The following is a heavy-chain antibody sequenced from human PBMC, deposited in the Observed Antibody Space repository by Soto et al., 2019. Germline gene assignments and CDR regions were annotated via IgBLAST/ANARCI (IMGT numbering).Heavy chain of an antibody. CDR1: FSMYS. Sequence: GGPLRLSCNFSFSMYSMDWVRQAPGKGLEWVASISSGSDIIKYADSVKGRFTISRDNSKNTLYLQMNSLRVEDTAMYYCAREAWKLLSSLDYWGQGTLVTVSS. V-gene: IGHV3-21*01. CDR2: ISSGSDII. J-gene: IGHJ4*02. CDR3: AREAWKLLSSLDY. D-gene: IGHD1-26*01.